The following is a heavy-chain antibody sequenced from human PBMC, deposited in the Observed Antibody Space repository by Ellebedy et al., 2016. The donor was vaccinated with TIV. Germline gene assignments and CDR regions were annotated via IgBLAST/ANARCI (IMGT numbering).Heavy chain of an antibody. V-gene: IGHV3-7*01. CDR1: GFTFSSYW. CDR2: IKQDGSEK. Sequence: GGSLRLXXAASGFTFSSYWMSWVRQAPGKGLEWVANIKQDGSEKYYVDSVKGRFTISRDNAKNSLYLQMNSLRAEDTAVYYCARSARLDYDFWSGTSDYWGQGTLVTVSS. CDR3: ARSARLDYDFWSGTSDY. D-gene: IGHD3-3*01. J-gene: IGHJ4*02.